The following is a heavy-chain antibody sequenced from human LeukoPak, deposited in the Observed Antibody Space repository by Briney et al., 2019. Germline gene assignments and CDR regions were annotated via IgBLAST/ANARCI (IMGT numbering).Heavy chain of an antibody. CDR2: ISAYNGNT. CDR3: ARPQKGDTPGNWFDP. Sequence: GASVKVSCKASGYTFTSYGISWVRQAPGQGLEWMGWISAYNGNTNYAQKLQGRVTMTTDTSTSTAYMGLRSLRSDDTAVYYCARPQKGDTPGNWFDPWGQGTLVTVSS. CDR1: GYTFTSYG. J-gene: IGHJ5*02. V-gene: IGHV1-18*01. D-gene: IGHD2-2*02.